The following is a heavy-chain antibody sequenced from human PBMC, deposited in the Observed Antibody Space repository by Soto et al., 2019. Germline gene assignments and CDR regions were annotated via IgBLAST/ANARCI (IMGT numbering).Heavy chain of an antibody. Sequence: PGGSLRLSCAASGFTFSSYSMNWVRQAPGKGLEWVSSISSSSSYIYYADSVKGRFTISRDNAKNSLYLQMNSLRAEDTAVYYCARDLSPYYGDYVYFDYWGQGTLVTVSS. J-gene: IGHJ4*02. CDR3: ARDLSPYYGDYVYFDY. CDR1: GFTFSSYS. D-gene: IGHD4-17*01. CDR2: ISSSSSYI. V-gene: IGHV3-21*01.